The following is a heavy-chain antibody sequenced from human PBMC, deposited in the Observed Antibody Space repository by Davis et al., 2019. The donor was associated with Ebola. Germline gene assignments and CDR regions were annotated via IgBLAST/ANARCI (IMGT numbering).Heavy chain of an antibody. V-gene: IGHV3-30*03. Sequence: GESLKISCAASGISFSNYGMFWVRQAPGKVMEWVAVISPDGSDKNYADSGKGRFTISRDNSKNTLDLQMNSLRPEETAVYYCARDSDDYSFDYWGQGTLVTVSS. D-gene: IGHD4-11*01. J-gene: IGHJ4*02. CDR3: ARDSDDYSFDY. CDR1: GISFSNYG. CDR2: ISPDGSDK.